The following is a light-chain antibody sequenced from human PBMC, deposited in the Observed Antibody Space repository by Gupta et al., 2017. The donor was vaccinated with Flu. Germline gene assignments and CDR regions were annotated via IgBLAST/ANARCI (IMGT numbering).Light chain of an antibody. CDR3: QEYGRSAPGT. J-gene: IGKJ1*01. Sequence: RATLSCRTSESISSSYLAWYQHKPGQAPRLLIHGTSTRATDIPDRFSGSGSGTDFTLTISSLEPEDLAVYYCQEYGRSAPGTFGLGTKVEIK. CDR2: GTS. V-gene: IGKV3-20*01. CDR1: ESISSSY.